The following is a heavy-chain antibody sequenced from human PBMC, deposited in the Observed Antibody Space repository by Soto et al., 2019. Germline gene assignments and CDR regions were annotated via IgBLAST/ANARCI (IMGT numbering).Heavy chain of an antibody. J-gene: IGHJ4*02. CDR1: GYSFTSYW. Sequence: RGESLKISCKGSGYSFTSYWIGWVLQMPGKGLEWMGIIYPGDSDTRYSPSFQGQVTISADKSISTAHLQWSSLKASDTAMYYCASHRPTTYGYYFDYWGQGTLVTVSS. CDR3: ASHRPTTYGYYFDY. CDR2: IYPGDSDT. V-gene: IGHV5-51*01. D-gene: IGHD4-17*01.